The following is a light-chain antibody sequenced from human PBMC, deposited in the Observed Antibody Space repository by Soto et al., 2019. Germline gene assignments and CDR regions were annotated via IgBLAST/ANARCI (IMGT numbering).Light chain of an antibody. Sequence: QSVLTQPPSASGTPGQMVTISCSGSSSNIGSNTVNWYQQLPGMAPKLLIYNNSQRPSGVPDRFSGSKSGTSASLAFSGLQSEDEADYYCAAWDDSLRGLEFGGGTKLTVL. CDR1: SSNIGSNT. CDR2: NNS. V-gene: IGLV1-44*01. J-gene: IGLJ2*01. CDR3: AAWDDSLRGLE.